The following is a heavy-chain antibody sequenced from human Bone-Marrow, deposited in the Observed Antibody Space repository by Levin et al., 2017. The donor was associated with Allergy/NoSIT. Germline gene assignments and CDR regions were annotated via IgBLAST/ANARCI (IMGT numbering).Heavy chain of an antibody. V-gene: IGHV4-34*01. J-gene: IGHJ3*02. CDR1: GGSFSGYY. CDR3: ASRRGYSGPFDI. CDR2: INHSGST. D-gene: IGHD5-12*01. Sequence: SETLSLTCAVYGGSFSGYYWSWIRQPPGKGLEWIGEINHSGSTNYNPSLKSRVTISVDTSKNQFSLKLSSVTAADTAVYYCASRRGYSGPFDIWGQGTMVTVSS.